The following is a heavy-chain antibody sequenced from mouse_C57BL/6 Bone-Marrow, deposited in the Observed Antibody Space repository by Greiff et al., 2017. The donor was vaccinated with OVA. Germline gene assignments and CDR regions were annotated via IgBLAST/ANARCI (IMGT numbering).Heavy chain of an antibody. CDR3: VYGRRFAY. V-gene: IGHV1-82*01. Sequence: QVQLQQSGPELVKPGASVKLSCKASGYAFSSSWMNWVKQRPGKGLEWIGRIYPGDGDTNYNGKFKGKATLTADKSSSTAYMQLSSLTSEDSAVYFCVYGRRFAYWGQGTLVTVSA. CDR2: IYPGDGDT. CDR1: GYAFSSSW. J-gene: IGHJ3*01. D-gene: IGHD1-1*01.